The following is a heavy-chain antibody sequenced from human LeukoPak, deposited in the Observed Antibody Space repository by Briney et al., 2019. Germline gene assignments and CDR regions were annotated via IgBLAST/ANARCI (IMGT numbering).Heavy chain of an antibody. CDR3: ARVLRYSSGQYYFDS. Sequence: GESLKISCKGSGYSFPSYWIGWVRQMPGKGLECMGILYPGDSDTRYSPSSQGQVTISADKSISTAYLQWSSLKASDTAMYYCARVLRYSSGQYYFDSWGQGTLVTISS. D-gene: IGHD6-19*01. V-gene: IGHV5-51*01. CDR2: LYPGDSDT. J-gene: IGHJ4*02. CDR1: GYSFPSYW.